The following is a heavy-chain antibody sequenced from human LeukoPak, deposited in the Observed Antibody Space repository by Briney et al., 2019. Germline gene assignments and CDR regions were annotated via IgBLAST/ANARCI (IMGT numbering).Heavy chain of an antibody. V-gene: IGHV4-34*01. CDR1: GGSFSGYY. D-gene: IGHD3-10*01. Sequence: SETLSLTCAVYGGSFSGYYWSWIRQPPGKGLEWIGEINHSGSTNYNPSLKSRVTISVDTSKNQFSLRLSSVTAADTAVYYCASQLLWFGESPDYYYMDVWGKGTTDTVSS. CDR3: ASQLLWFGESPDYYYMDV. CDR2: INHSGST. J-gene: IGHJ6*03.